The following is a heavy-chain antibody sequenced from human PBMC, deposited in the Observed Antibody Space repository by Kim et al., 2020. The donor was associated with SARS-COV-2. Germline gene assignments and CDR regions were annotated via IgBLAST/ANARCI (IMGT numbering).Heavy chain of an antibody. Sequence: GGSLRLSCAASGFTFSSYSMNWVRQAPGKGLEWVSSISSGSTYVYYADSVKGRFTISRDNAKNSLYLQMNSLRAEDTAVYYCARDHGWGSNWFDPWGQGTLVTVSS. CDR2: ISSGSTYV. CDR1: GFTFSSYS. J-gene: IGHJ5*02. CDR3: ARDHGWGSNWFDP. D-gene: IGHD3-10*01. V-gene: IGHV3-21*01.